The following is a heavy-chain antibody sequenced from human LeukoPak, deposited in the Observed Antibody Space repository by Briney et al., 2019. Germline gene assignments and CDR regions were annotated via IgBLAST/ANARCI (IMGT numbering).Heavy chain of an antibody. V-gene: IGHV3-66*01. CDR2: VYSGGST. CDR1: GFTVSSNY. J-gene: IGHJ5*02. D-gene: IGHD6-13*01. Sequence: KTGGSLRLSCAASGFTVSSNYMSWVRQAPGKGLEWVSAVYSGGSTYYADSVKGRFTISRDNSKNTLYLQMNSLRAEDTAVYYCARESHSSSWYMRGYNWFDPWGQGTLVTVSS. CDR3: ARESHSSSWYMRGYNWFDP.